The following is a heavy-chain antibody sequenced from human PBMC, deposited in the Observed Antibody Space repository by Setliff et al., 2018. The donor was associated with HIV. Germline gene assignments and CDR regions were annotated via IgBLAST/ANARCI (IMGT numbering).Heavy chain of an antibody. V-gene: IGHV4-59*11. J-gene: IGHJ6*01. CDR1: YGSISGHY. D-gene: IGHD3-10*01. CDR2: IHHSGGT. Sequence: PSETLSLTCTVSYGSISGHYWTWIRQPPGKGLEWIGYIHHSGGTQYNPSLMGRLTMSVDSSKNQFSLSLSSVTAADTAVYYCARDNSYYYGSGSHYWYGMDVWGQGTTVTVSS. CDR3: ARDNSYYYGSGSHYWYGMDV.